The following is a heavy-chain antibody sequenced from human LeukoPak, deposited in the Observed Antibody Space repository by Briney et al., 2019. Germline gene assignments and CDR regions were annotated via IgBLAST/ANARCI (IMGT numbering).Heavy chain of an antibody. D-gene: IGHD6-6*01. Sequence: GGSLRLSCGASGFTFSRYWMSWVRQAPGKGLEWVANINEVGSGKYYVDSVKGRFTMSRDNAQNSLYLQMNSLRAEDTAVYYCAISMAGRLAPSDLTGDYWGQGTLVTVSS. J-gene: IGHJ4*02. CDR2: INEVGSGK. V-gene: IGHV3-7*03. CDR3: AISMAGRLAPSDLTGDY. CDR1: GFTFSRYW.